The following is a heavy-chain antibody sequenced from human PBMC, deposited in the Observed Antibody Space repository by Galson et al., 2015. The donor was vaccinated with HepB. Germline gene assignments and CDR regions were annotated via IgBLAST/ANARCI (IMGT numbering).Heavy chain of an antibody. D-gene: IGHD2-2*01. Sequence: SETLSLTCTVSGGSISSSSYYWGWIRQPPGKGLEWIGSIYYSGSTYYNPSLKSRVTISVDTSKNQFSLKLSSVTAADTAVYYCARGLTTYIVVVPAARYFDLWGRGTLVTVSS. CDR1: GGSISSSSYY. CDR3: ARGLTTYIVVVPAARYFDL. V-gene: IGHV4-39*01. CDR2: IYYSGST. J-gene: IGHJ2*01.